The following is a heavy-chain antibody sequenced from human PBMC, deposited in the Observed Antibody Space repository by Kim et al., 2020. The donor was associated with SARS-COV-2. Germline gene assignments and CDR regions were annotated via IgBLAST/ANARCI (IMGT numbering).Heavy chain of an antibody. CDR1: GFNFSTYW. CDR3: ARALDL. V-gene: IGHV3-7*01. Sequence: GGSLRLSCAASGFNFSTYWMHWVRQAPGKGLEWVANIKPDGSDKFQLASMKGRFTISRDKAKNSLFLQMNSLRGDDTAVYYCARALDLWGEGTTLTVSS. J-gene: IGHJ6*04. CDR2: IKPDGSDK.